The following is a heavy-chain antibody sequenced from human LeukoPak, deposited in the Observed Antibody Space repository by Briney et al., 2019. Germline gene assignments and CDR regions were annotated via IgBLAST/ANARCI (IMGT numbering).Heavy chain of an antibody. CDR3: ANVFWSGYFPRDY. D-gene: IGHD3-3*01. V-gene: IGHV3-23*01. CDR2: ISGSGGST. Sequence: GGSLRLSCGASGFTFSNYAMSWVRQAPEKGLEWVSTISGSGGSTYYADSVKGRFTISRDNPKNTLYLQMNSLRAEDTAVYYCANVFWSGYFPRDYWGQGTLVTVSS. J-gene: IGHJ4*02. CDR1: GFTFSNYA.